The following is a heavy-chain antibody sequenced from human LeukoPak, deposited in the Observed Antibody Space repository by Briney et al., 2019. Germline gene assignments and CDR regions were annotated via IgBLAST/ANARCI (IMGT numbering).Heavy chain of an antibody. Sequence: PGGSLRLSCAASGFTFSSYWMHWVRQAPGNGLVWVSRINSDGSSTSYADSVKGRFTISRDNAKNTLYLQMNSLRAEDTAVYYCARSNRGDPDYWGQGTLVTVSS. D-gene: IGHD3-16*01. CDR1: GFTFSSYW. CDR2: INSDGSST. J-gene: IGHJ4*02. CDR3: ARSNRGDPDY. V-gene: IGHV3-74*01.